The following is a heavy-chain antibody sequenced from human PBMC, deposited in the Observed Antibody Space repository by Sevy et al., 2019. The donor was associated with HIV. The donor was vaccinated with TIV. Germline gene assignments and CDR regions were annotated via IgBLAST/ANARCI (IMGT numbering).Heavy chain of an antibody. J-gene: IGHJ4*02. CDR2: FDPEDGET. V-gene: IGHV1-24*01. CDR1: GYTLTELS. CDR3: TTTKDYYDSSGYPFDY. Sequence: ASVKVSCKVSGYTLTELSMHWVRQAPGKGLEWMGRFDPEDGETIFAQKFQGRVTMTEDTSTDTAYMELSSLRSEDTAVYYCTTTKDYYDSSGYPFDYWGQGTLVTVSS. D-gene: IGHD3-22*01.